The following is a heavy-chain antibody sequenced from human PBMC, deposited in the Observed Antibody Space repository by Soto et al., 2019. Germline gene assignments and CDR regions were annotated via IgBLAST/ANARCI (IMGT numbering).Heavy chain of an antibody. V-gene: IGHV4-4*07. Sequence: LSLTCTVTGGTISGYYWTWIRQSAGGGLEWIGRIYSSGSTNYNPSLKSRVTISLDTSMNHFSLRLSSVTAADTAVYYCARGQRFSDWFDPWGQGTLVTVSS. CDR1: GGTISGYY. CDR2: IYSSGST. CDR3: ARGQRFSDWFDP. J-gene: IGHJ5*02. D-gene: IGHD3-3*01.